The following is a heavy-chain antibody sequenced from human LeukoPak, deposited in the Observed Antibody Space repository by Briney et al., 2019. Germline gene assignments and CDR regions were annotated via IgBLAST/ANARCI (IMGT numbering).Heavy chain of an antibody. J-gene: IGHJ6*02. CDR2: IYYSGST. CDR3: ARVAARYVGMDV. Sequence: SETLSLTCTDPAGSINNYYWSWIRQPPGKGLEWIGYIYYSGSTNYNPSLKSRVTISVDTSKKQVSLNLSSVTAADTAVYYCARVAARYVGMDVWGQGTTVTVSS. CDR1: AGSINNYY. V-gene: IGHV4-59*01. D-gene: IGHD6-6*01.